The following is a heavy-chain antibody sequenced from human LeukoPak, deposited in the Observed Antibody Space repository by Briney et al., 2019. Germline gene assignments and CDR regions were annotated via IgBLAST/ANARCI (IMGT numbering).Heavy chain of an antibody. CDR2: IWYDGSNK. CDR3: ARGDDYYDSSGYYAAKAFAN. V-gene: IGHV3-33*01. D-gene: IGHD3-22*01. CDR1: GFSFRSYG. J-gene: IGHJ4*02. Sequence: GGSLRLSCAASGFSFRSYGMHWVRQAPGKGLVSVAVIWYDGSNKYYADSVKGRFTISRDNSKNTLYLQMNSLRGEDTAVYYCARGDDYYDSSGYYAAKAFANWGQGTLVTVSS.